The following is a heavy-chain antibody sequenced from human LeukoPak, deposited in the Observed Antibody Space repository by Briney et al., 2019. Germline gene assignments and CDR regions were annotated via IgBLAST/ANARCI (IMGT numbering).Heavy chain of an antibody. Sequence: GASVKVSCKASGYTFTGYYMHWVRQAPGQGLEWMGWINPNSGGTNYAQKFQGRVTMTRDTSISTAYMELSRLRSDDTAVYYCARSKILTGYYFMWSTDFDYWSQGTLVTVSS. CDR2: INPNSGGT. V-gene: IGHV1-2*02. CDR3: ARSKILTGYYFMWSTDFDY. J-gene: IGHJ4*02. D-gene: IGHD3-9*01. CDR1: GYTFTGYY.